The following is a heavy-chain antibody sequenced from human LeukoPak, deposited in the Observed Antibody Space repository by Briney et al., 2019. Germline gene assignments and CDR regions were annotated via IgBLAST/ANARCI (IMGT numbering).Heavy chain of an antibody. CDR1: GYTFTSYD. CDR3: ARYGMATIQFFDY. J-gene: IGHJ4*02. D-gene: IGHD5-24*01. CDR2: MNPNSGNT. V-gene: IGHV1-8*01. Sequence: ASVKVSCKASGYTFTSYDINWVRQATGQGLEWMGWMNPNSGNTGYAQKFQGRVTMTRNTSISTAYMELSSLRSADTAVYYCARYGMATIQFFDYWGQGTLFTVSS.